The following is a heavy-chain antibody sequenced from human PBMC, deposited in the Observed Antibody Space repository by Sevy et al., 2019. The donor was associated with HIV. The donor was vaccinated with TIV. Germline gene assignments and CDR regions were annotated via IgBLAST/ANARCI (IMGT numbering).Heavy chain of an antibody. CDR3: ARDSPLDRALLFDY. D-gene: IGHD1-1*01. CDR2: ISSSSSYI. CDR1: GFTFSDYS. J-gene: IGHJ4*02. Sequence: GGSLRLSCAASGFTFSDYSLNWVRQAPGKGLEWVSSISSSSSYIYYADSVKGRFTISRDNAKNSLYLQMNSLRAEDTAVYYCARDSPLDRALLFDYWGQGTLVTVSS. V-gene: IGHV3-21*01.